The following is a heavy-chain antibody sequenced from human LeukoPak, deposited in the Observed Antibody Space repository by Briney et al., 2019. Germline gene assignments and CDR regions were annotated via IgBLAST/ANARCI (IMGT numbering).Heavy chain of an antibody. CDR3: ARGQYSKDIVEVPAAQFPTWFDP. CDR1: GGSFSGYY. CDR2: INHSGST. V-gene: IGHV4-34*01. J-gene: IGHJ5*02. D-gene: IGHD2-2*01. Sequence: SETLSLTCAVYGGSFSGYYWSWIRQPPGKGLEWIGEINHSGSTNYNPSLKSRVTISVDTSKNQFSLKLSSVAAADTAVYYCARGQYSKDIVEVPAAQFPTWFDPWGQGTLVTVSS.